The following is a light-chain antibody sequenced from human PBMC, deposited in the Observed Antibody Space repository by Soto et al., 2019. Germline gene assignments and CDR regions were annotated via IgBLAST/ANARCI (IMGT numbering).Light chain of an antibody. CDR2: GNN. V-gene: IGLV1-40*01. CDR3: HSYDSSLSGSYV. CDR1: SSNIGAGYD. J-gene: IGLJ1*01. Sequence: QAVVTQPPSVSGAPGQRVTISCTGSSSNIGAGYDVHWYQQLPGTAPKLLIYGNNNRPSGVPDRFSGSKSGTSASLAINGLQAEDEADYYCHSYDSSLSGSYVFGSGTKVTVL.